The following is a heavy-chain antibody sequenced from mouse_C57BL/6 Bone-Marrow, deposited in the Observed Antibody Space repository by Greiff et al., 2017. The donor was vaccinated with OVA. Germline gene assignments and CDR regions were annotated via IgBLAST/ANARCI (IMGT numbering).Heavy chain of an antibody. Sequence: VQLQQPGAELVRPGTSVKLSCKASGYTFTSYWMHWVKQRPGQGLEWIGVIDPSDSYTNYNQKFKGKATLTVDTSSSTAYMQLSSLTSEDSAVYYYARGTLDYWGQGTTLTVSS. CDR2: IDPSDSYT. CDR3: ARGTLDY. D-gene: IGHD3-3*01. CDR1: GYTFTSYW. V-gene: IGHV1-59*01. J-gene: IGHJ2*01.